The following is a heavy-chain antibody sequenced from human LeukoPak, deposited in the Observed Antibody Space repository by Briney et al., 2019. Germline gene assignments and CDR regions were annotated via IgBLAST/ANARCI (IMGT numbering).Heavy chain of an antibody. V-gene: IGHV1-3*01. Sequence: ASVKVSCKASGYTFTSYAMHWVRQAPGQRLEWMGWINAGNGNTKYSQKFQGRVTITRDTSASTANMELSSLRSEDTAVYYCAREGGTYDFWSGYYSYYFDYWGQGTLVTVSS. D-gene: IGHD3-3*01. CDR1: GYTFTSYA. CDR3: AREGGTYDFWSGYYSYYFDY. CDR2: INAGNGNT. J-gene: IGHJ4*02.